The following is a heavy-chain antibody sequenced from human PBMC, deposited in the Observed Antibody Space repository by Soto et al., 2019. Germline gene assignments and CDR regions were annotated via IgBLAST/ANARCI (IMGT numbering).Heavy chain of an antibody. J-gene: IGHJ4*02. Sequence: QLQLQESGPGLVQPSATLSLTCTVSGGSIISRSYYWGWIRQPPGKGLQWIGSIYYIGSNYYNPSLKSRVTISVNTAKNQFSRRLSSVTAADTAVYDCARRGNMVYAGWGGYFAYWGQGTPVTDSS. CDR1: GGSIISRSYY. D-gene: IGHD2-8*01. CDR2: IYYIGSN. V-gene: IGHV4-39*01. CDR3: ARRGNMVYAGWGGYFAY.